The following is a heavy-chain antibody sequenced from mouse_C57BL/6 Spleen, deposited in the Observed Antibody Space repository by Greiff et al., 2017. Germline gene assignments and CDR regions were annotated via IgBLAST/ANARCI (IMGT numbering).Heavy chain of an antibody. CDR1: GFTFSSYA. V-gene: IGHV5-9-1*02. J-gene: IGHJ4*01. D-gene: IGHD2-4*01. Sequence: EVKLVESGEGLVKPGGSLKLSCAASGFTFSSYAMSWVRQTPEQRLEWVAYISSGGDYIYYADTVKGRFTISRDNARNTLYLQLSSLKSEDTAMYYCTRADDYDGMDYWGQGTSVTVSS. CDR2: ISSGGDYI. CDR3: TRADDYDGMDY.